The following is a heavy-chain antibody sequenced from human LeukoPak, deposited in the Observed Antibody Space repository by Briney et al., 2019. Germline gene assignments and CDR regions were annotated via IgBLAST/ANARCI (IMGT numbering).Heavy chain of an antibody. CDR1: GFTFRSYA. J-gene: IGHJ4*02. D-gene: IGHD6-13*01. CDR3: AKVTSSSYFDY. V-gene: IGHV3-23*01. CDR2: ISVSGGST. Sequence: PGGSLRLSCAASGFTFRSYAMNWVRQGPGKGLEWVSGISVSGGSTYYADSVKGRFTISRDNSKNTVYLQMNGLRAEDTALYYCAKVTSSSYFDYWGQGTLVTDSS.